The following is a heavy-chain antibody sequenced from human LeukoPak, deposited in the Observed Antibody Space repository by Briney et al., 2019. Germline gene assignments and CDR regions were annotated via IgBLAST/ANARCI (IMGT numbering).Heavy chain of an antibody. CDR2: ISGSGGST. Sequence: GGSLRLSCAASGFTFSSYAMSWVRQAPGKGLEWVSAISGSGGSTYYADSVKGRFTISRDNSKNTLYLQMNSLRAEDTAVYYCAKALYSSSWYRGYFDCWGQGTLVTVSS. D-gene: IGHD6-13*01. CDR1: GFTFSSYA. CDR3: AKALYSSSWYRGYFDC. V-gene: IGHV3-23*01. J-gene: IGHJ4*02.